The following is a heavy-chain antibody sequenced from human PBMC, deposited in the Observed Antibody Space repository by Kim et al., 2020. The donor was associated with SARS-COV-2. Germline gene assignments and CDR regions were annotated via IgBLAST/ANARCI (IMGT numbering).Heavy chain of an antibody. CDR2: IYYSGST. J-gene: IGHJ4*02. CDR1: GGSISSYY. V-gene: IGHV4-59*01. D-gene: IGHD3-22*01. Sequence: SETLSLTCTVSGGSISSYYWSWIRQPPGKGLEWIGYIYYSGSTNYNPSLKSRVTISVDTSKNQFSLKLSSVTAADTAVYYCARDGYYDSSGYWTYFDYWGQGTLVTVSS. CDR3: ARDGYYDSSGYWTYFDY.